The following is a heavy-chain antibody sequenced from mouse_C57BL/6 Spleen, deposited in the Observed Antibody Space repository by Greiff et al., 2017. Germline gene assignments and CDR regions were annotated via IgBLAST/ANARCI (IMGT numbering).Heavy chain of an antibody. CDR1: GYTFTSYW. CDR2: ISPGSGST. CDR3: ARGPDSSGSWLAY. J-gene: IGHJ3*01. V-gene: IGHV1-55*01. D-gene: IGHD3-2*02. Sequence: QVQLQQPGAELVKPGASVKMSCKASGYTFTSYWITWVKQRPGQGLEWIGDISPGSGSTNYNEKFKSKATLTVDTSSSTAYMQLSSLTSEDSAVYYCARGPDSSGSWLAYWGQGTLVTVAA.